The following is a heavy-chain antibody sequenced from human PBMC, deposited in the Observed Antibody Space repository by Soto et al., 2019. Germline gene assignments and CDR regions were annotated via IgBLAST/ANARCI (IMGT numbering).Heavy chain of an antibody. CDR1: GGSISIYY. CDR3: ARGGGSPQGYNWFDP. D-gene: IGHD1-26*01. CDR2: IYYSGST. Sequence: SETLSLTCTFSGGSISIYYWNWIRQPPGKGLEWIGYIYYSGSTNYNPSLKSRVTISVDTSKNQFSLKLSSVTAADTAVYYCARGGGSPQGYNWFDPWGQGTMVTVSS. J-gene: IGHJ5*02. V-gene: IGHV4-59*01.